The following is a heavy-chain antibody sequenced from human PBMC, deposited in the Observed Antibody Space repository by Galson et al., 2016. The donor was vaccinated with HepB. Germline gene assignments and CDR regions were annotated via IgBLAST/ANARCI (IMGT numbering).Heavy chain of an antibody. CDR1: GLNLGSYI. V-gene: IGHV3-30*04. Sequence: SLRLSCAASGLNLGSYIMYWVRQAPGKGPEWVALISYDGSTTDYTDSAKDRFTISRDNSKNTLYLQMTGLTTEDTAVYYCARVRGYVDYWGQGTLLIVSS. D-gene: IGHD2-15*01. CDR2: ISYDGSTT. J-gene: IGHJ4*02. CDR3: ARVRGYVDY.